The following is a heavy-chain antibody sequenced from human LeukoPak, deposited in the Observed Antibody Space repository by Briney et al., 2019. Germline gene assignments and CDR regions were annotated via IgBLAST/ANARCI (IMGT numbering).Heavy chain of an antibody. CDR3: ARDILTGYIDY. V-gene: IGHV3-11*01. CDR2: ISSSGSTI. D-gene: IGHD3-9*01. J-gene: IGHJ4*02. Sequence: GGSLRLSCAASGFTFSHYYMSWIRQAPGKGLEWVSYISSSGSTIYYADPVKGRFTISRDNAKNSLYLQMNSLRAEDTAVYYCARDILTGYIDYWGQGTLVTVSS. CDR1: GFTFSHYY.